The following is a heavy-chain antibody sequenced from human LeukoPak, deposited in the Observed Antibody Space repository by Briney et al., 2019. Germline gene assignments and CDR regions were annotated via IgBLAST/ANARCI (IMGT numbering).Heavy chain of an antibody. Sequence: KPSETLSLTRTVSGCSISSGYYWGWIRQPPGKGLEWIGSIYHSGSTYYNPSLKSRVTISVDTSKNQFSLKLSSVTAADTAVYYCARDGQLVDYEVDYWGQGTLVTVSS. V-gene: IGHV4-38-2*02. D-gene: IGHD6-6*01. CDR3: ARDGQLVDYEVDY. CDR1: GCSISSGYY. J-gene: IGHJ4*02. CDR2: IYHSGST.